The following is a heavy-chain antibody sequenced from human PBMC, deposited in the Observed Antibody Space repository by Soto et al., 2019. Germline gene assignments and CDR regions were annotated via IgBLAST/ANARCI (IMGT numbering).Heavy chain of an antibody. CDR3: ARLYYYDSSGYQDQYFQH. CDR1: GGTFSSYA. V-gene: IGHV1-69*12. CDR2: IIPIFGTA. J-gene: IGHJ1*01. D-gene: IGHD3-22*01. Sequence: QVQLVQSGPEVKKPGSSVKVSCKVSGGTFSSYAISWGRRAPGQGREWMGGIIPIFGTANYPQKFQGRVTITADESTSTAYMELSSLRSEDTAVDYCARLYYYDSSGYQDQYFQHWGQGTLVTVSS.